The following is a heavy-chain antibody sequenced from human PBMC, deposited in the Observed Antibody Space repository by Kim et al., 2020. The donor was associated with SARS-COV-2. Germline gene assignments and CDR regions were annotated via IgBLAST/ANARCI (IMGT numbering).Heavy chain of an antibody. V-gene: IGHV4-39*07. CDR1: GGSISSSSYY. D-gene: IGHD2-2*01. CDR3: ARSTSRRGGNFDY. CDR2: IYYSGTT. J-gene: IGHJ4*02. Sequence: SETLSLTCTFSGGSISSSSYYWGWIRQPPGKGLEWIGTIYYSGTTYFNPSLKSRVTISVDTSTNQFSLKLSSVTAADTAVYCCARSTSRRGGNFDYWGQGTLVTVSS.